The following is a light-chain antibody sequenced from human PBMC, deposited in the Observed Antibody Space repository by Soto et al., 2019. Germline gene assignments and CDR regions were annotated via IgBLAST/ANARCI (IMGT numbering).Light chain of an antibody. J-gene: IGKJ1*01. CDR3: QQRSDWPWT. Sequence: EIVLTQSPATLSLSPGARGTLSCRASESVTDYLAWYQQKPGQAPRLVVYDVSNRATGIPARFSGGGSGTDFTLTSSNVEPEDFAVYYCQQRSDWPWTFGQGTKVDIK. CDR1: ESVTDY. V-gene: IGKV3-11*01. CDR2: DVS.